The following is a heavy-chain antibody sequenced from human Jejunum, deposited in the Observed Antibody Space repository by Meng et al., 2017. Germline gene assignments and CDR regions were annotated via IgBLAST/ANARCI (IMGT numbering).Heavy chain of an antibody. CDR1: GGSISNMNW. J-gene: IGHJ5*02. Sequence: GQLQVSAPGLVKPSATLSLTVAVPGGSISNMNWWSWVRQPPGKGLEWIGEISHTGRINYNPSLKSRVTMSLDKSKNQFSLDLTSVTGADTAVYYCARDLLDPNIAATGWFDPWGQGTLVTVSS. CDR3: ARDLLDPNIAATGWFDP. V-gene: IGHV4-4*02. D-gene: IGHD2/OR15-2a*01. CDR2: ISHTGRI.